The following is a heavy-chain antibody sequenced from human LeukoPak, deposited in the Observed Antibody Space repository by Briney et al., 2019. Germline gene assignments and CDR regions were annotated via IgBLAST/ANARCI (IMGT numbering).Heavy chain of an antibody. CDR2: ISSSSSYI. D-gene: IGHD6-19*01. V-gene: IGHV3-21*01. CDR1: GFTFSSYS. J-gene: IGHJ4*02. CDR3: ARETYTNAWYPFDY. Sequence: GGSLRLSCAASGFTFSSYSMNWVRQAPGKGLEWVSSISSSSSYIYYVDSVKGRFTISRDNAKNSLYLQMNSLRAEDTAVYYCARETYTNAWYPFDYWGQGTLVTVSS.